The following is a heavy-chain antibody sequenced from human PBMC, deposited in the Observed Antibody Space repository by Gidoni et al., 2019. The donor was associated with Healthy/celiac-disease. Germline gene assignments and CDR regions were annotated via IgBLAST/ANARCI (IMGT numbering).Heavy chain of an antibody. CDR1: GFTFSSYW. D-gene: IGHD3-3*01. CDR2: IKQDGSEK. V-gene: IGHV3-7*01. Sequence: EVQLVESGGGLVQPGGSLRLFCAASGFTFSSYWMSWVRQAPGKGLEWVANIKQDGSEKYYVDSVKGRFTISRDNAKNSLYLQMNSLRAEDTAVYYCARGGKRFSFGERGFDPWGQGTLVTVSS. J-gene: IGHJ5*02. CDR3: ARGGKRFSFGERGFDP.